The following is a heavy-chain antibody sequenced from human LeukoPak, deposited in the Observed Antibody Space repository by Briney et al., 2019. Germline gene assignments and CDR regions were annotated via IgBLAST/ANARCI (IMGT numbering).Heavy chain of an antibody. Sequence: ASVKVSCKASGYTFTSYYMHWVRQAPGQGLEWMGIINPSGGSTSYAQKFQGRVTMTRDMSTSTVYMELSSLRSEDTAVYYCAREGSDRNGYNSHALDYWGQGTLVTVSS. D-gene: IGHD5-24*01. CDR1: GYTFTSYY. J-gene: IGHJ4*02. CDR3: AREGSDRNGYNSHALDY. V-gene: IGHV1-46*01. CDR2: INPSGGST.